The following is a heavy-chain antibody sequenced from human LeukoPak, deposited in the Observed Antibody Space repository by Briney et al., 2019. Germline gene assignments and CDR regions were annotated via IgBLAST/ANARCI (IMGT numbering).Heavy chain of an antibody. V-gene: IGHV4-39*01. CDR2: IYYSGST. J-gene: IGHJ6*02. Sequence: PSETLSLTCTVSGGSISTDASYWAWLRQPPGKGLEWIGSIYYSGSTYYSSSLKSRVTLSVDTSKNQFSLKMSSVTAADTAVFCCARLFSRGWEYHFGLDVWGQGTTVTVS. D-gene: IGHD6-19*01. CDR3: ARLFSRGWEYHFGLDV. CDR1: GGSISTDASY.